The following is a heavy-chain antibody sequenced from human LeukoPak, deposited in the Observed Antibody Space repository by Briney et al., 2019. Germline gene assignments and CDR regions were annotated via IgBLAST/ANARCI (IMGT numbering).Heavy chain of an antibody. Sequence: GGSLRLSCAASGFSLSNFCMHWVRQAPAKGLAWVSVISYDGSNTYYAGSVKGRFTISRDNSKNTLFLQMISLRTEDTAVYYCAKGSAYSDYYYYGMDVWGQGTTVTVSS. D-gene: IGHD4-11*01. J-gene: IGHJ6*02. CDR3: AKGSAYSDYYYYGMDV. CDR2: ISYDGSNT. CDR1: GFSLSNFC. V-gene: IGHV3-30*18.